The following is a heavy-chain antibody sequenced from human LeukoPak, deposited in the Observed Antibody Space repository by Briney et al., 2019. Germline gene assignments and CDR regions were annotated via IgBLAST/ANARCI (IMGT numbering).Heavy chain of an antibody. J-gene: IGHJ4*02. CDR2: TYYSGST. D-gene: IGHD3-10*01. V-gene: IGHV4-30-4*08. Sequence: SETLSLTCTVSGGSISNYYWSWIRQPPGKGLEWIGYTYYSGSTYYNPSLKSRVTISVDTSKNQFSLKLSSVTAADTAVYYCAREIYYGSGIDYWGQGTLVTVSS. CDR3: AREIYYGSGIDY. CDR1: GGSISNYY.